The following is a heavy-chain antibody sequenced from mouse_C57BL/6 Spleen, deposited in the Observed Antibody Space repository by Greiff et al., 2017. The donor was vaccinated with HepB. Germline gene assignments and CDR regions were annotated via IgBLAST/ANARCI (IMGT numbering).Heavy chain of an antibody. Sequence: EVQLQQSGPELVKPGASVKISCKASGYTFTDYTMDWVKQSPGKSLEWIGDINPNNGGTIYNQKFKGKATLTVDKSSRTAYMELRNLTSEDTTVYYCARFQAAWFAYWGQGTLVTVSA. J-gene: IGHJ3*01. V-gene: IGHV1-18*01. CDR3: ARFQAAWFAY. CDR1: GYTFTDYT. D-gene: IGHD3-2*02. CDR2: INPNNGGT.